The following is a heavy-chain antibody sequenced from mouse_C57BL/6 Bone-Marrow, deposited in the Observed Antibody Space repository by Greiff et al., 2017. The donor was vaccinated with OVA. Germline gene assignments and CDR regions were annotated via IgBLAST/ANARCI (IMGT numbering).Heavy chain of an antibody. CDR3: ARRAPYWYFDV. D-gene: IGHD3-1*01. V-gene: IGHV5-6*02. CDR2: ISSGGSYT. Sequence: EVKLVESGGDLVKPGGSLKLSCAASGFTFSSYGMSWVRQTPDKRLEWVATISSGGSYTYYPDSVKGRFTISRDNAKNTLYLQMSSLKSEDTAMYYCARRAPYWYFDVWGTGTTVTVSS. CDR1: GFTFSSYG. J-gene: IGHJ1*03.